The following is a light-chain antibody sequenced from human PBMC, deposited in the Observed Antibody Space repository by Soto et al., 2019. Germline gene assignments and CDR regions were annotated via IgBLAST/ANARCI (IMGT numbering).Light chain of an antibody. V-gene: IGKV1-5*01. CDR3: QQYNSYSPWT. Sequence: DIQMTQPPSSLPASVGDRVTITCRASQSISSWLAWHQQKPGKATKLMIYDASSLESGVPSRFSGSGSGTEFTLTISSLQPDDFANYYCQQYNSYSPWTFGQGTKVDIK. CDR2: DAS. CDR1: QSISSW. J-gene: IGKJ1*01.